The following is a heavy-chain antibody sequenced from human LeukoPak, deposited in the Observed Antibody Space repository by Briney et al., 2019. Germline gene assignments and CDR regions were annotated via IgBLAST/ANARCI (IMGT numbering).Heavy chain of an antibody. Sequence: PGGSLRLSCAASGFTVSSNYMSWVRQAAGKGLDGVSVIYSGGTTFYADSVKGRFTISRDNSKNTLYLQMNSLRADDTAVYYCTKLKGWYGEGYFDYWGQGTLVTVSS. V-gene: IGHV3-53*01. CDR1: GFTVSSNY. CDR3: TKLKGWYGEGYFDY. J-gene: IGHJ4*02. CDR2: IYSGGTT. D-gene: IGHD3-10*01.